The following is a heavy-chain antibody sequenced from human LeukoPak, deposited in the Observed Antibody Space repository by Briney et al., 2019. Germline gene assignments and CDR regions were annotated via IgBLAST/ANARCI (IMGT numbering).Heavy chain of an antibody. CDR2: IKGDGSEK. J-gene: IGHJ6*03. CDR1: GFSFSSSW. CDR3: AKWVVVPITGVHYMDV. V-gene: IGHV3-7*01. Sequence: GGSLRLSCAASGFSFSSSWMTWVRQAPGKGLEWVANIKGDGSEKVYVDSVKGRFTISRDNTKNSLHLQMSSLRDEDAAVYYCAKWVVVPITGVHYMDVWGKGTTVTVSS. D-gene: IGHD1-20*01.